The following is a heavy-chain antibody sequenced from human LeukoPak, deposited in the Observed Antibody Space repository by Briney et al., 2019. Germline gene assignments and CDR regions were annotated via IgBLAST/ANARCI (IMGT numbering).Heavy chain of an antibody. D-gene: IGHD3-10*01. V-gene: IGHV5-51*01. CDR2: IYPDDSDT. Sequence: GESLKISCETSGYSFTTYWIGWVRQMPGTGLEWVGAIYPDDSDTRYGPSFQGQVVISADRSIRTAYLQWNSLKTSDTAMYYCVRQRGSSGTINHFDPWGQGTPVTVSS. CDR1: GYSFTTYW. J-gene: IGHJ5*02. CDR3: VRQRGSSGTINHFDP.